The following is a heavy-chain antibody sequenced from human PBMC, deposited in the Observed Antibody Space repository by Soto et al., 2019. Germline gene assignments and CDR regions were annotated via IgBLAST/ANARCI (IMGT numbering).Heavy chain of an antibody. CDR2: ISGNGGST. D-gene: IGHD1-26*01. CDR1: GFTFSSYA. V-gene: IGHV3-23*01. Sequence: GGSLRLSCAASGFTFSSYAMSWVRQAPGKGLEWVSTISGNGGSTHYADSVKGRFTISRDNAKNSLYLQMNSLRAEDTAVYYCASLGLSTTVWGQGTMVTVSS. J-gene: IGHJ3*01. CDR3: ASLGLSTTV.